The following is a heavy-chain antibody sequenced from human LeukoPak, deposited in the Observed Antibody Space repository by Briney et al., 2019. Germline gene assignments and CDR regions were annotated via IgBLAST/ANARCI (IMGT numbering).Heavy chain of an antibody. CDR1: GFTFSSYA. CDR2: ISDSGGST. V-gene: IGHV3-23*01. D-gene: IGHD6-13*01. CDR3: AKGTYSSIWYRGFDY. J-gene: IGHJ4*02. Sequence: GGSLILSCAASGFTFSSYAMSWVRRAPGKGLEWVSAISDSGGSTYYADFVKGRFTISRDNSKNTLYLQLNSLRAEDTAVYYCAKGTYSSIWYRGFDYWGQGTLVTVSS.